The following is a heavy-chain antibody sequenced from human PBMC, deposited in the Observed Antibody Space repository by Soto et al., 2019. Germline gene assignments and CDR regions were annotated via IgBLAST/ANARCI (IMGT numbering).Heavy chain of an antibody. D-gene: IGHD3-3*01. J-gene: IGHJ5*02. CDR3: ARAGLEWSYNWFDP. V-gene: IGHV4-30-4*01. CDR2: IYYSGST. Sequence: QVQLQESGPGLVKPSQTLSLTCTVSGGSISSGDYYWSWIRQPPGKGMEWIGYIYYSGSTYYNTSLKRRVTISVDTSKNQFSLKRSSVTAADTAVYYCARAGLEWSYNWFDPWGQGTLVTVSS. CDR1: GGSISSGDYY.